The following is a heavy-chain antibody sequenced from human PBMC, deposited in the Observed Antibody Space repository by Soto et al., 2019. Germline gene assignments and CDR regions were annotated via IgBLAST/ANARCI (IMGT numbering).Heavy chain of an antibody. V-gene: IGHV4-39*01. J-gene: IGHJ5*02. CDR2: IYYSGST. Sequence: SETLSLTCSVSGGSISSSSYFWGWIRQPPVKRLEWIGSIYYSGSTYYNPSLKSRVTVSVDTSKNQFSLKLSSVTAADTAVYYCARHPSDFWFDPWGQGTLVTVSS. D-gene: IGHD2-21*02. CDR3: ARHPSDFWFDP. CDR1: GGSISSSSYF.